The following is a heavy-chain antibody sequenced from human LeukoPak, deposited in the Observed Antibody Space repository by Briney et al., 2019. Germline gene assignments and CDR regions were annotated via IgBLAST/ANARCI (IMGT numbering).Heavy chain of an antibody. J-gene: IGHJ4*02. CDR2: IYSGGRT. CDR3: ARDEWRGPYY. V-gene: IGHV3-53*01. D-gene: IGHD3-3*01. CDR1: GFTVSSNY. Sequence: GGSLRLSCAASGFTVSSNYMSWVRQAPGKGLEWVSVIYSGGRTYYADSVKGRFAISRDNSKNTVYLQMNSLRAEDTAVYYCARDEWRGPYYWGQGTLVTVSS.